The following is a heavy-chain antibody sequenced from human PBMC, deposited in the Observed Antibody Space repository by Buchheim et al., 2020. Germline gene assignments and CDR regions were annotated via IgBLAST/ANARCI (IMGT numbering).Heavy chain of an antibody. Sequence: QVQLQESGPGLVKPSQTLSLTCTVSGGSISSGDYYWSWIRQPPGKGLEWMGYIYYIGSTYYNPSLNSRVSISVDTSKSQLSLKLSSVTAADTAVYYCATRGYDNYYYYGMDVWGQGTT. CDR2: IYYIGST. CDR3: ATRGYDNYYYYGMDV. D-gene: IGHD5-12*01. V-gene: IGHV4-30-4*01. J-gene: IGHJ6*02. CDR1: GGSISSGDYY.